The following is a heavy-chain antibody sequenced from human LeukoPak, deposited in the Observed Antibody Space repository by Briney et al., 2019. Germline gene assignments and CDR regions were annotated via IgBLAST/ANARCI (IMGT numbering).Heavy chain of an antibody. CDR1: GVIFSSYA. J-gene: IGHJ3*02. Sequence: PGGSLRLSCAASGVIFSSYAMHWVRQAPGKGLEWVALISYDGSKTFYADSVKGRFTISRDDSKNTVYMQMNSLRAEDTAVYYCAKCRWELLELDAFDMWGQGTMVTVSS. V-gene: IGHV3-30-3*02. D-gene: IGHD1-26*01. CDR3: AKCRWELLELDAFDM. CDR2: ISYDGSKT.